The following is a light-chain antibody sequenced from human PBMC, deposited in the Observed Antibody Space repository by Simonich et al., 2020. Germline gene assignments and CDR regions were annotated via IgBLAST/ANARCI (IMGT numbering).Light chain of an antibody. V-gene: IGLV2-14*03. CDR1: SSDVGGYNY. CDR3: SSYTSSTWGV. J-gene: IGLJ3*02. CDR2: DVR. Sequence: QSALTQPASVSGSPGQSLTISCTGTSSDVGGYNYVSWYQQHPGKAPKLMIYDVRKRPSGVSNRFSGSKSGNTASLTISGLQAEDEADYYCSSYTSSTWGVFGGGTKLTVL.